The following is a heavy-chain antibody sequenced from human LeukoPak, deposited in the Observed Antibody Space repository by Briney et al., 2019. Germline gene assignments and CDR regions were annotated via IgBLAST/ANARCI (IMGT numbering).Heavy chain of an antibody. CDR1: GFTFSIHG. V-gene: IGHV3-30*02. Sequence: GRTLRLSRAASGFTFSIHGMHWARHAPAKGLEWVAFIRYDGSNKYYADSVKGRFTISRDSSKNTLYLQMNSLRAEDAAVYYCAKARVTSCRGAYCYPFDYWGEGTLVTVSS. D-gene: IGHD2-21*01. CDR2: IRYDGSNK. J-gene: IGHJ4*02. CDR3: AKARVTSCRGAYCYPFDY.